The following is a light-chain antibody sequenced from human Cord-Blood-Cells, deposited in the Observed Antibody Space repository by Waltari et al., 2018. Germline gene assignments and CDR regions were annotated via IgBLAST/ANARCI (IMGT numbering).Light chain of an antibody. CDR2: KAS. CDR1: QSISSW. Sequence: DIQMTQSPSTLSASVGDRVTITCRASQSISSWLAWYQQKPGKAPKLLIYKASSLESGVPSRFSGSGSGTESTLTISSLQPDDFATYYCQQYNSCPLTFGGGTKVEIK. J-gene: IGKJ4*01. CDR3: QQYNSCPLT. V-gene: IGKV1-5*03.